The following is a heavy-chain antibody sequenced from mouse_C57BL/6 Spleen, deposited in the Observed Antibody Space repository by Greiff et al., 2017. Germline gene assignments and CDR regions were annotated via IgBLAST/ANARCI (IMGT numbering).Heavy chain of an antibody. CDR1: GYSITSGYD. D-gene: IGHD2-4*01. J-gene: IGHJ1*03. CDR3: ARDRDYDYWYFDV. CDR2: ISYSGST. Sequence: EVQLQQSGPGMVKPSQSLSLTCTVTGYSITSGYDWHWIRHFPGNKLEWMGYISYSGSTNYNTSLKSRISITHDTSKNHFFLKLNSVTTEDTATYYCARDRDYDYWYFDVWGTGTTVTVSS. V-gene: IGHV3-1*01.